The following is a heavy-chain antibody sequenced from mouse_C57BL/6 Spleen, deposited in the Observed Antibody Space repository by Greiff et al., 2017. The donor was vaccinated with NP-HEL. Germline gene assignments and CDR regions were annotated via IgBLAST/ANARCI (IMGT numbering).Heavy chain of an antibody. CDR1: GYTFTDYE. Sequence: QVQLQQSGAELVRPGASVTLSCKASGYTFTDYEMHWVKRTPVHGLEWIGAIDPETGGTAYNQKFKGKAILTADKSSSTAYMELRSLTSEDSAVYYCTRDGTGAWFAYRGQGTLVTVSA. CDR3: TRDGTGAWFAY. V-gene: IGHV1-15*01. J-gene: IGHJ3*01. D-gene: IGHD4-1*01. CDR2: IDPETGGT.